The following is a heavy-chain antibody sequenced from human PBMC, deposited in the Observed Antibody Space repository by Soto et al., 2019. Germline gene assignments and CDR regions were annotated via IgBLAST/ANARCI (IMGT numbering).Heavy chain of an antibody. J-gene: IGHJ6*03. V-gene: IGHV1-8*01. Sequence: ASVKVSCKASGYTFTSYDINWVRQATGQGLEWMGWMNPNSGNTGYAQKFQGRVTMTRNTSISTAYMELSSLRSEDTAVYYCARCETDSFGGVIASDYYYSYYMDVWGKGTTVTVSS. D-gene: IGHD3-16*02. CDR2: MNPNSGNT. CDR1: GYTFTSYD. CDR3: ARCETDSFGGVIASDYYYSYYMDV.